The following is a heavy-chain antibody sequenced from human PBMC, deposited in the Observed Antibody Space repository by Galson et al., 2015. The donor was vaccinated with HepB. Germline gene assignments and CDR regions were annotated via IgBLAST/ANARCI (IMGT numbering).Heavy chain of an antibody. V-gene: IGHV3-53*01. CDR1: GFTVSKSY. CDR3: ASPFCIGGNCYPLWY. D-gene: IGHD2-15*01. Sequence: SLRLSCAVSGFTVSKSYVSWVRQAPGKGPEWLSVIYSGGHAFYADSVQGRFTISRDTSKNTVYLQMRSLRAGDTAVYYCASPFCIGGNCYPLWYWGQGTLVTVSS. CDR2: IYSGGHA. J-gene: IGHJ4*02.